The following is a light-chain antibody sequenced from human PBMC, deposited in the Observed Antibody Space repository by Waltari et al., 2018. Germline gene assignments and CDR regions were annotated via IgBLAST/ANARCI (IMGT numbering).Light chain of an antibody. V-gene: IGKV1-27*01. Sequence: DIQMTQSPSSLSASVGDRVTITCRASQGISNYLAWYHQQPGKVPKLLIYAASTLQSGVPSRFSGGGSGTDFTLTISSLQPEDVATYYCQKYNNALFAFGPGTKVDIK. J-gene: IGKJ3*01. CDR1: QGISNY. CDR3: QKYNNALFA. CDR2: AAS.